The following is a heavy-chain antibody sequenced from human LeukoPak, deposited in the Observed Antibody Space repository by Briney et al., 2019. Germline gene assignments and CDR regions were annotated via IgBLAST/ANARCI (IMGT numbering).Heavy chain of an antibody. V-gene: IGHV1-8*01. CDR1: GYTFTSYD. Sequence: ASVKVSCKASGYTFTSYDINWVRQATGQGLEWMGWMDPNSGNTGYAQKFQGRVTMTRNTSISTAYMELSSLRSEDTAVYYCATGDGSGSYSHFDYWGQGTLVTVSS. D-gene: IGHD3-10*01. CDR3: ATGDGSGSYSHFDY. J-gene: IGHJ4*02. CDR2: MDPNSGNT.